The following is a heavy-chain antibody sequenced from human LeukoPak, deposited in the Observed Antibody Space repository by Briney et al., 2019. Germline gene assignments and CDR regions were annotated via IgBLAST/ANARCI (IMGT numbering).Heavy chain of an antibody. J-gene: IGHJ4*02. CDR2: ISYDGSNK. CDR1: GFTFSSYG. V-gene: IGHV3-30*18. CDR3: AKDGPGVVGYLDY. Sequence: GGSLRLSCAASGFTFSSYGMHWVRQAPGKGLEWVAVISYDGSNKYYADSVKGRFTTSRDNSKNTLYLQMNSLRAEDTAVYYCAKDGPGVVGYLDYWGQGTLVTVSS. D-gene: IGHD1-26*01.